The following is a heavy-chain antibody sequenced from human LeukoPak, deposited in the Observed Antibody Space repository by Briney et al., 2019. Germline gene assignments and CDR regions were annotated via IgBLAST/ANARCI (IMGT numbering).Heavy chain of an antibody. Sequence: PGGSLRLSCLTSGFTLSTNAMSWVRQAPGKGLEWISGISGSGASTYYADSVKGRFTISRDNAKNSLYLQMNSLRAEDTAVYYCARSYYDSSGYYPAEYWGQEPWSPSPQ. CDR1: GFTLSTNA. V-gene: IGHV3-23*01. D-gene: IGHD3-22*01. CDR3: ARSYYDSSGYYPAEY. J-gene: IGHJ4*01. CDR2: ISGSGAST.